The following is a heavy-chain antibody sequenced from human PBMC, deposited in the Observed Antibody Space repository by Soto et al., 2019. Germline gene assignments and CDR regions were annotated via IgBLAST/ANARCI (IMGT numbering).Heavy chain of an antibody. CDR3: VREPGHDTHDAFDI. CDR2: ISSSSSYI. Sequence: GGSLRLSCAASGFTFSSYSMNWVRQAPGKGLEWVSSISSSSSYIYYADSVKGRFTISRDNAKNSLYLQMNSLRAEDTAVYYCVREPGHDTHDAFDIWGQGTMVTVSS. J-gene: IGHJ3*02. CDR1: GFTFSSYS. D-gene: IGHD3-9*01. V-gene: IGHV3-21*01.